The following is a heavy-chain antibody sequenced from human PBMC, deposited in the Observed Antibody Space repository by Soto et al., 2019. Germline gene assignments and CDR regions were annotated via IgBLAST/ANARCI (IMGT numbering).Heavy chain of an antibody. CDR3: ARGSRLRGDDY. CDR1: GGSISTGGYY. CDR2: IYYSGST. J-gene: IGHJ4*02. D-gene: IGHD3-16*01. Sequence: TLSLTCSVSGGSISTGGYYWSLIRQHPGKGLEWIGYIYYSGSTYYNPSLKSRVTMSVDTSKNQFSLKLSPVTAADMAVYYCARGSRLRGDDYWGQRTLVTVSS. V-gene: IGHV4-31*03.